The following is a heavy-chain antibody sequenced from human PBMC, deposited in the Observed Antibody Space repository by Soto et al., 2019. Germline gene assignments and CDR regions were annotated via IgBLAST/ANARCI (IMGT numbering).Heavy chain of an antibody. D-gene: IGHD3-9*01. CDR2: TYYRSKWYK. V-gene: IGHV6-1*01. CDR3: SREKGVRYFDYYYYYGMDV. CDR1: GDSVSSNSAA. J-gene: IGHJ6*02. Sequence: SQTLSLTCASSGDSVSSNSAAWNWIRQSPSRGLEWLGRTYYRSKWYKDYAVSVKSRITINPDTSKNQFSLQLNSVTPEDTAVYYGSREKGVRYFDYYYYYGMDVWGQGTTVTLSS.